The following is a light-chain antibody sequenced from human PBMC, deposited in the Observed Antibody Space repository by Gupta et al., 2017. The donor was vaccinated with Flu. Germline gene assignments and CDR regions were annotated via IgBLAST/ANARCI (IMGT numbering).Light chain of an antibody. V-gene: IGLV2-14*01. Sequence: SPPAQPPPLSGSPGPSITISFTCTSSYVGRSDSVYWYQQHPAKTPNLLIYDVSNRPSGVSLRFSGSKSGNTASLTISGLQAEDETDYYCSSDTSISTFYVFGTGTKVTVL. CDR1: SSYVGRSDS. CDR2: DVS. CDR3: SSDTSISTFYV. J-gene: IGLJ1*01.